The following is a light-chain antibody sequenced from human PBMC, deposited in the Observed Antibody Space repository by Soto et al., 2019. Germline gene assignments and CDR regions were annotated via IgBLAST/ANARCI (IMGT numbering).Light chain of an antibody. CDR2: EGS. CDR3: CSYAGSSTSVV. Sequence: QSALTQPASVSGSPGQSITISCTGTSSDVGSYNLVSWYQQHPGKAPKLMIYEGSKRPSGVSNRFSGSKSGNTASLTISGLQAEDEADYYCCSYAGSSTSVVFGGATHLTVL. V-gene: IGLV2-23*01. CDR1: SSDVGSYNL. J-gene: IGLJ2*01.